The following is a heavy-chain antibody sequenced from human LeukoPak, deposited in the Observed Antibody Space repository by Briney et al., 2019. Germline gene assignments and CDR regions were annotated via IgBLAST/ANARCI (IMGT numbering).Heavy chain of an antibody. CDR1: GGSISPYF. CDR3: AREDLKLPHNWFDP. Sequence: SETLSLTCTVSGGSISPYFWSWIRQPAGKGLEWIGRITSAGDTVYNPSLRGRVTMSLDTSKDQFSLILNSVTASDTALYYCAREDLKLPHNWFDPWGQGTLVTVSS. V-gene: IGHV4-4*07. J-gene: IGHJ5*02. CDR2: ITSAGDT.